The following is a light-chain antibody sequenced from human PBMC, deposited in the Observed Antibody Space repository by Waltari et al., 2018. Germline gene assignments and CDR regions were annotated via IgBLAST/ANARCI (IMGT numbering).Light chain of an antibody. J-gene: IGKJ3*01. Sequence: EIVMTQSPATLSLSPGERATLSCRASQSVSSRLAWYQQKPGQAPGLLIYGASSRATGIPDRFSGSGSGTEFTLTISSLEPEDVAVYYCQQNSNWPFTFGPGTKLDIK. CDR1: QSVSSR. V-gene: IGKV3D-15*01. CDR2: GAS. CDR3: QQNSNWPFT.